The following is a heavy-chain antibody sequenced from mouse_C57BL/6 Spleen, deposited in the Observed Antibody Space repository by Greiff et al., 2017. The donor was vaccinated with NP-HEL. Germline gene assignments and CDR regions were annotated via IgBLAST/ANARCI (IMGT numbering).Heavy chain of an antibody. D-gene: IGHD1-1*01. V-gene: IGHV1-82*01. CDR1: GYAFSSSW. Sequence: QVQLQQSGPELVKPGDSVKISCKASGYAFSSSWMNWVKQRPGKGLEWIGRIYPGDGDTNYNGKLTGKATLTADKSSSTAYMQLSSLTSEDSAVYFCARDYYGSSLDWYFDVWGTGTTVTVSS. CDR2: IYPGDGDT. J-gene: IGHJ1*03. CDR3: ARDYYGSSLDWYFDV.